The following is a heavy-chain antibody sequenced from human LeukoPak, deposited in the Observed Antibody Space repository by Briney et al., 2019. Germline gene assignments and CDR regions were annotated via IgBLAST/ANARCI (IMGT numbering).Heavy chain of an antibody. J-gene: IGHJ5*02. D-gene: IGHD6-13*01. CDR2: IYYGGST. CDR3: ARQDYSIIWYHWFDP. V-gene: IGHV4-39*01. Sequence: PSETLSLTCSVSGGSISKSNHYWGWIRQPPGKGLEWIGSIYYGGSTYYNPSLKSRVTISVDTSKNQFSLRLRSVTAADTAVYYCARQDYSIIWYHWFDPWGQGTLVTVSS. CDR1: GGSISKSNHY.